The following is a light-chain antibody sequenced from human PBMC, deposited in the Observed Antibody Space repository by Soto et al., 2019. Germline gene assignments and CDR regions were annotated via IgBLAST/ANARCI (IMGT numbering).Light chain of an antibody. CDR2: NTN. CDR1: QGINSW. CDR3: QQSKSVPWT. Sequence: DIQLTQSPSSVSASVGDRVTITCRASQGINSWLAWYQQKPGRAPNLLIYNTNTLQSGIPSRFSGSGSETDFTLTITSLQPEDFATYFCQQSKSVPWTFGQGTKVEIK. J-gene: IGKJ1*01. V-gene: IGKV1-12*01.